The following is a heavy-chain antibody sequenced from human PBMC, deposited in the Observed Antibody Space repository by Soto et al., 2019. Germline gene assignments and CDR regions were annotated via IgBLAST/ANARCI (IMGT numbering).Heavy chain of an antibody. V-gene: IGHV1-69*02. D-gene: IGHD2-2*01. Sequence: SVKVSCKASGGTFSSYTISWVRQAPGQGLEWMGRIIPILGIANYAQKFQGRVTITADKSTSTAYMELSSLRSEDTAVYYCARGIVVVPAATNWFDPWGQGTLVTVSS. J-gene: IGHJ5*02. CDR1: GGTFSSYT. CDR2: IIPILGIA. CDR3: ARGIVVVPAATNWFDP.